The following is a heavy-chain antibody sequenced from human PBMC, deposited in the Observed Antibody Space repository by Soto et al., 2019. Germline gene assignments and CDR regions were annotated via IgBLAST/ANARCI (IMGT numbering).Heavy chain of an antibody. D-gene: IGHD6-19*01. CDR1: GFTFSIYW. CDR3: AGPNVAVAGNVAFGI. Sequence: EVQLVESGGGLVQPGGSLRLSCAASGFTFSIYWMTWVRQAPGKGLEWVANINPDGRATYYVDSVKGRFTISRDNAKNSLYLQVNSLRDEDTSVYYCAGPNVAVAGNVAFGIWGQGTMVTVSS. CDR2: INPDGRAT. J-gene: IGHJ3*02. V-gene: IGHV3-7*05.